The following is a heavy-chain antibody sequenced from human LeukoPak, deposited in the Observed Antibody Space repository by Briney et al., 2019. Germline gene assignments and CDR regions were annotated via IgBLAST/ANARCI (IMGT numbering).Heavy chain of an antibody. CDR1: GFTFSDYY. Sequence: GGPLRLSCAASGFTFSDYYMSWIRQAPGKGLEWVSYISSSGSTTYYADSVKGRFTISRDNAKNSLYLQMNSLRAEDTAVYYCAAWEGWQLVQADYWGQGTLVTVSS. CDR2: ISSSGSTT. CDR3: AAWEGWQLVQADY. D-gene: IGHD4-23*01. V-gene: IGHV3-11*01. J-gene: IGHJ4*02.